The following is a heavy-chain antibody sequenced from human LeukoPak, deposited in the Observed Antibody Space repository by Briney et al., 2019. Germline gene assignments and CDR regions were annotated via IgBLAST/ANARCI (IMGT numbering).Heavy chain of an antibody. Sequence: SVKVSCKASGGTFSSYAISWVRQAPGQGLEWMGRIIPILGIANYAQKFQGRVTITADKSTSTAYMELSSLRSEDTAVYYCAREPTSGSCYFDYWGQGTLVTVSS. CDR2: IIPILGIA. D-gene: IGHD1-26*01. J-gene: IGHJ4*02. CDR1: GGTFSSYA. CDR3: AREPTSGSCYFDY. V-gene: IGHV1-69*04.